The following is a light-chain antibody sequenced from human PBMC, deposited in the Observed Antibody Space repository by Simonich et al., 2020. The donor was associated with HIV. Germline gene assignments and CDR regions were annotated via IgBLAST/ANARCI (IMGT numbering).Light chain of an antibody. CDR2: KAS. J-gene: IGKJ1*01. CDR3: QQYNNYRT. Sequence: DIQMTQSPSTLSASVGDRVTITCLAIHSVSSWVAWYQKKPGKAPKLLIYKASTLDSGVPLRFSGSGFGTEFTLTISSLQPDDFATYYCQQYNNYRTFGQGTKVEIK. V-gene: IGKV1-5*03. CDR1: HSVSSW.